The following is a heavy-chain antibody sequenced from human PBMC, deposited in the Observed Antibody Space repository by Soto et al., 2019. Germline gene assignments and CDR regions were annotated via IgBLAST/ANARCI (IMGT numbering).Heavy chain of an antibody. CDR1: GFTFSAVY. V-gene: IGHV3-11*05. Sequence: QVQLEESGGGLVKPGGSLRLSCAASGFTFSAVYMSWIRQAPNKGLEYISYISSSGTSANYADSVKGRFTISRDNAKNSLYLQMNSLRAVDTAVYYCARDRGAVTGQYFDYWGQGALVTVSS. J-gene: IGHJ4*02. D-gene: IGHD6-19*01. CDR2: ISSSGTSA. CDR3: ARDRGAVTGQYFDY.